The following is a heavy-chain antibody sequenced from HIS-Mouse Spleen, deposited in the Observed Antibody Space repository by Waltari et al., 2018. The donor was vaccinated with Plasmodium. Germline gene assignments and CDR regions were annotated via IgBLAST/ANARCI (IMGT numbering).Heavy chain of an antibody. CDR1: GFPFLDYY. D-gene: IGHD4-4*01. Sequence: QVQLVESGGGLVKPGGSLRPSCPASGFPFLDYYLRCVRQAPGKGLEWVSYISSSGSTIYYADSVKGRFTISRDNAKNSLYLQMNSLRAEDTAVYYCARGDYKKGFDPWGQGTLVTVSS. V-gene: IGHV3-11*01. CDR2: ISSSGSTI. CDR3: ARGDYKKGFDP. J-gene: IGHJ5*02.